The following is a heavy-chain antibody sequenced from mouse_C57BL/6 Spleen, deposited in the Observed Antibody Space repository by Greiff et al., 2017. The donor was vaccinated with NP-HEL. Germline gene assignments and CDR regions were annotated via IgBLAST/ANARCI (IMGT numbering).Heavy chain of an antibody. CDR2: IYPRDGST. CDR1: GHTFTSYD. Sequence: VQLQQSGPELVKPGASVKLSCKASGHTFTSYDINWVKQRPGQGLEWIGWIYPRDGSTKYNEKFKGKATLTVDTSSSTAYMELHSLTSEDSAVYFCATYYSNYWFAYWGQGTLVTVSA. D-gene: IGHD2-5*01. J-gene: IGHJ3*01. V-gene: IGHV1-85*01. CDR3: ATYYSNYWFAY.